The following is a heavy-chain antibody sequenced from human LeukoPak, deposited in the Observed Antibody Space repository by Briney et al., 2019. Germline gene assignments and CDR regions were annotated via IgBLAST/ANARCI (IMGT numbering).Heavy chain of an antibody. Sequence: SETLSLTCTVSGVSINSYYWSWIRQPAGKGLEWCVRIYISGSTYNNPSLKSRVTMSVDTSKNQFSLKLSSVTAADTAVYYCARDRGSLVGASGAFDIWGQGTMVTVSS. CDR3: ARDRGSLVGASGAFDI. D-gene: IGHD1-26*01. CDR2: IYISGST. J-gene: IGHJ3*02. V-gene: IGHV4-4*07. CDR1: GVSINSYY.